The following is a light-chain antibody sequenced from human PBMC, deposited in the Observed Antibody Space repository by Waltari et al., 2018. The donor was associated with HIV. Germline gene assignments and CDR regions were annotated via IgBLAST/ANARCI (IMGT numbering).Light chain of an antibody. CDR3: QQYGSWRLT. CDR2: DIS. Sequence: ETVMTQSPATVSVSPGEGVTLSCRPSQSLTSELAWYQQKPGHPPRLLIYDISMRTTGIPVRFSSCGSGTDFTLASTSLQSEHFAVYYCQQYGSWRLTVGGGTKVESK. CDR1: QSLTSE. V-gene: IGKV3-15*01. J-gene: IGKJ4*01.